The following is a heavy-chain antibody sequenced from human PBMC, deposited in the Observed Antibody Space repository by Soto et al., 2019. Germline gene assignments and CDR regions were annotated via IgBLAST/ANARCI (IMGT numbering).Heavy chain of an antibody. CDR3: STEFRPKPDYGMDV. CDR1: GFTFSNAW. J-gene: IGHJ6*02. CDR2: IKSKGNGGTA. Sequence: EVQLVESGGGLVKPGGSLRLSCEASGFTFSNAWMNWVRQAPGKGLEWVGRIKSKGNGGTAGYAAPVKGSFNISRDDSKSTLYLQMNSLKTEDTAVYYCSTEFRPKPDYGMDVWGQGTAVTVSS. V-gene: IGHV3-15*07. D-gene: IGHD2-21*01.